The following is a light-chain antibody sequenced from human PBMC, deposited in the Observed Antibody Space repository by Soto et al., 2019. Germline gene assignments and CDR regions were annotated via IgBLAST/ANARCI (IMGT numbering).Light chain of an antibody. CDR3: SSFTSRHTYV. J-gene: IGLJ1*01. CDR2: DVS. Sequence: QSALTQPASVSGSHGQSTTVSCSGTSSDIGGYNYVSWYQQLPGEAPKLIIYDVSDRPSGVSTRFSGSKSDNTASLTISGLQADDEGDYYCSSFTSRHTYVFGSGTKLTAL. CDR1: SSDIGGYNY. V-gene: IGLV2-14*01.